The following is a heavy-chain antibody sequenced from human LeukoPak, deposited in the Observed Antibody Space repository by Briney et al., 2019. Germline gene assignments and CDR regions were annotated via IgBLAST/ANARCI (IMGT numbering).Heavy chain of an antibody. CDR2: IYISGST. CDR3: ARDPFYDTYYSDSSDVFDI. D-gene: IGHD3-22*01. CDR1: GGSIRSYY. V-gene: IGHV4-4*07. J-gene: IGHJ3*02. Sequence: SETLSLTCTVSGGSIRSYYWSWIRQPAGKGLEWIGRIYISGSTNYNPSLKSRVTMSLDTSKNQFPLKLRSVTAADRAVYYCARDPFYDTYYSDSSDVFDIWGQGTMVTVSS.